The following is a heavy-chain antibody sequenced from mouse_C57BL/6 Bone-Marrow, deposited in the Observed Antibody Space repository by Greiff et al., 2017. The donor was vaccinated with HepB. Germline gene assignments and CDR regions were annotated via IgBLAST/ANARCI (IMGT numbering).Heavy chain of an antibody. D-gene: IGHD2-12*01. V-gene: IGHV1-4*01. CDR3: ARSPSYYSFYYFDY. Sequence: VKLVESGAELARPGASVKMSCKASGYTFTSYTMHWVKQRPGQGLEWIGYINPSSGYTKYNQKFKDKATLTADKSSSTAYMQLSSLTSEDSAVYYCARSPSYYSFYYFDYWGQGTTLTVSS. CDR2: INPSSGYT. J-gene: IGHJ2*01. CDR1: GYTFTSYT.